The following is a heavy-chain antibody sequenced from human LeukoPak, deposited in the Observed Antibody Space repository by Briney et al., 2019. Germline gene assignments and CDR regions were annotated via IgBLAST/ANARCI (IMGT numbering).Heavy chain of an antibody. CDR1: GFTFSSYG. CDR2: IRYDGSNK. J-gene: IGHJ4*02. D-gene: IGHD6-13*01. CDR3: AKDRYSSSWETFDY. V-gene: IGHV3-30*02. Sequence: GGSLRLSCAASGFTFSSYGMHWVRQAPGKGLEWVAFIRYDGSNKYYADSVEGRFTISKDNSKNTLYLQMNSLRAEDTAVYYCAKDRYSSSWETFDYWGQGTLVTVSS.